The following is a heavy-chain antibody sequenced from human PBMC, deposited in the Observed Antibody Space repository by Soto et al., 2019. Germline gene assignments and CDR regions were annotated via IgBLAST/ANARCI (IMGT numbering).Heavy chain of an antibody. CDR2: ISISSTTI. J-gene: IGHJ3*02. V-gene: IGHV3-48*02. D-gene: IGHD3-22*01. CDR1: GFSFNTYS. Sequence: PGWSLRLSCAAAGFSFNTYSMNWVRQAPGKGLEWISYISISSTTIYYSDSVKGRFTISRDNAKNSLFLQMNSLRDEDTAVYYCARDLRSGFYDGFDIWGQGTMVTVSS. CDR3: ARDLRSGFYDGFDI.